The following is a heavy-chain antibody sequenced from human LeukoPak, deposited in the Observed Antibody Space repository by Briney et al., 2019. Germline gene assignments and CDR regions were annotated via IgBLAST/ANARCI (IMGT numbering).Heavy chain of an antibody. D-gene: IGHD2-2*01. CDR3: ATGFWGYCSRNSCPLDN. Sequence: GGSLRLSCAASGFTFSSYSMNWVRQAPGKGLEWVSYIISTGSTTYYADSVKGRFTISRDNANNSLSLQMSSLRAEDTAVYYCATGFWGYCSRNSCPLDNWGQGTLVTVAS. CDR2: IISTGSTT. CDR1: GFTFSSYS. V-gene: IGHV3-48*01. J-gene: IGHJ4*02.